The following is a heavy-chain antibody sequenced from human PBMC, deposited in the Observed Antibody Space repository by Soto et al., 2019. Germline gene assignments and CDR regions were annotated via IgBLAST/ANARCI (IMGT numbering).Heavy chain of an antibody. Sequence: SETLSLTCTVSGGSISSGDYYWSWIRQPPGKGLEWIGYIYYSGSTYYNPSLKSRVTISVDTSKNHFSLKLSSVTAADTAVYYCARHPSGSYDSPFDIWGQGTMVT. D-gene: IGHD1-26*01. CDR1: GGSISSGDYY. V-gene: IGHV4-30-4*01. J-gene: IGHJ3*02. CDR3: ARHPSGSYDSPFDI. CDR2: IYYSGST.